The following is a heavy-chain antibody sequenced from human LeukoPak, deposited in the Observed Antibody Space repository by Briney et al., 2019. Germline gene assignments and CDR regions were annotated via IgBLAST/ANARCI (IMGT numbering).Heavy chain of an antibody. D-gene: IGHD6-6*01. CDR3: ARGGGLRSSSPFDY. CDR2: MNPNSGNT. V-gene: IGHV1-8*03. Sequence: ASVKVSCKASGYTFTSYDINWVRRATGQGLEWMGWMNPNSGNTGYAQKFQGRVTITRNTSISTAYMELSSLRSEDTAVYYCARGGGLRSSSPFDYWGQGTLVTVSS. CDR1: GYTFTSYD. J-gene: IGHJ4*02.